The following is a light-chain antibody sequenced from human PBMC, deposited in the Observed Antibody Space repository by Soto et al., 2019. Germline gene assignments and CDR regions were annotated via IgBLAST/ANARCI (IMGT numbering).Light chain of an antibody. V-gene: IGKV3-15*01. CDR1: QSVTSN. CDR2: AAS. Sequence: IVMPQYTTTLSVSPGERATLSFRASQSVTSNLAWYQQKPGQAPRLLIYAASTRATGTPARFSGSGSGTEFTLTISSLQSEDFAVYYCQQFNNWPPITFGQVTRLEI. CDR3: QQFNNWPPIT. J-gene: IGKJ5*01.